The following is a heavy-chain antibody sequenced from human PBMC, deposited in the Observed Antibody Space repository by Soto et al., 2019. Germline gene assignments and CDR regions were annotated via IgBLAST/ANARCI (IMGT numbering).Heavy chain of an antibody. V-gene: IGHV1-24*01. D-gene: IGHD6-19*01. CDR1: GYTLTKLS. CDR2: FGLEDGKT. CDR3: AADQYSSGWGFFDL. Sequence: QVQLIQSGAEVKKPGASVKVSCKVSGYTLTKLSMHWVRQAPGKGLEWMGGFGLEDGKTFYAQKFQDRVTMTEDTSSDTPYMELSSLRSEDTAIDYCAADQYSSGWGFFDLWGRGTLVTVSS. J-gene: IGHJ2*01.